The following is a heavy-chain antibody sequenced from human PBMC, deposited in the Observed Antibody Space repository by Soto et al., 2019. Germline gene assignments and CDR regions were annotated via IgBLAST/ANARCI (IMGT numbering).Heavy chain of an antibody. J-gene: IGHJ4*02. CDR1: GGTFSSYA. CDR3: ARAGVGGSYSLDY. Sequence: ASVKVSCKASGGTFSSYAISWVRQAPGQGLEWMGGIIPIFGTANYAQKFQGRVTITADESTSTAYMELSSLRSEDTAVYYCARAGVGGSYSLDYWGQGTLVTVSS. D-gene: IGHD1-26*01. CDR2: IIPIFGTA. V-gene: IGHV1-69*13.